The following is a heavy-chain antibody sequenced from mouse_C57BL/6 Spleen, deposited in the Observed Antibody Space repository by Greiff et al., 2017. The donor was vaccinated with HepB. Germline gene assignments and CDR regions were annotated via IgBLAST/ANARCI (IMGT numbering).Heavy chain of an antibody. J-gene: IGHJ4*01. CDR1: GYSFTGYY. V-gene: IGHV1-42*01. CDR2: INPSTGGT. D-gene: IGHD2-4*01. CDR3: AHYDYDYYAMDY. Sequence: EVQLQQSGPELVKPGASVKISCKASGYSFTGYYMNWVKQSPEKSLEWIGEINPSTGGTTYNQKFKAKATLTVDKSSSTAYMQLKSLTSEDSAVYYCAHYDYDYYAMDYWGQGTSVTVSS.